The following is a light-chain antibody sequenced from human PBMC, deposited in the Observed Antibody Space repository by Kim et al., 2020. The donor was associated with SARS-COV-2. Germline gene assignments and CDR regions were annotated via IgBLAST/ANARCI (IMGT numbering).Light chain of an antibody. CDR2: GKN. CDR3: NSRDSSGNHLGVV. CDR1: SLRSYY. V-gene: IGLV3-19*01. Sequence: SSELTQDPAVSVALGQTVRITCQGDSLRSYYASWYQQKPGQAPVLVIYGKNNRPSGIPDQFSGSSSGNTASLTITGAQAEDEADYYCNSRDSSGNHLGVV. J-gene: IGLJ2*01.